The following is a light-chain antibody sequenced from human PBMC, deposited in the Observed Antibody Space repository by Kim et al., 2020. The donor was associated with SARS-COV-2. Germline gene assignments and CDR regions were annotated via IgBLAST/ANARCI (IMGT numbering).Light chain of an antibody. CDR1: SSDIGAYNY. CDR3: SSYAGGRGV. CDR2: DVS. V-gene: IGLV2-8*01. J-gene: IGLJ3*02. Sequence: QFALTQPPSASGSPGQSVTISCTGTSSDIGAYNYVSWYQQHPGKAPRLMIFDVSKRPSGVPDRFSGSKSGNTASLTVSGLQAEDEADYYCSSYAGGRGVFCGWTQLTVL.